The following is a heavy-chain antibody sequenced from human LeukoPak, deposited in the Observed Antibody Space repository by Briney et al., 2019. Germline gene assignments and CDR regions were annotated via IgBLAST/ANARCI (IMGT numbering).Heavy chain of an antibody. CDR1: GYSFSNFW. D-gene: IGHD1-26*01. CDR2: IYAGDSNT. V-gene: IGHV5-51*01. J-gene: IGHJ4*02. CDR3: ARVGSGAMPFDC. Sequence: GASLKISCNGYGYSFSNFWNGWVRQMPGKGLEWMGIIYAGDSNTRHSPSCQGQVTISADKSISTAYLQWSSLKASDTAMYYCARVGSGAMPFDCWGQGTLVTVS.